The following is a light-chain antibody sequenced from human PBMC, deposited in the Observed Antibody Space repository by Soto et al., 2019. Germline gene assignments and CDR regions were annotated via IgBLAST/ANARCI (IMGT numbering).Light chain of an antibody. CDR2: GAS. CDR1: QSISSSF. CDR3: QQDGTSPAWT. V-gene: IGKV3-20*01. Sequence: EIVLTQSPGTLSLSPGERATLSCRASQSISSSFFAWYQQRPGQAPRLLIYGASSRATGIPDRFSGSGSGTDFTLTVSRLEPEDFAVYYCQQDGTSPAWTFGQGTKVELK. J-gene: IGKJ1*01.